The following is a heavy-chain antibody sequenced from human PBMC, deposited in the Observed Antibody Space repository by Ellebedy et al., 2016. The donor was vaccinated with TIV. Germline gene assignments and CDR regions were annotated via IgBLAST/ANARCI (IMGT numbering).Heavy chain of an antibody. J-gene: IGHJ4*02. V-gene: IGHV1-46*01. D-gene: IGHD1-1*01. Sequence: AASVKVSCKTSGYTFTTYYIHWVRQAPGQGLEWMGIINPNTDATSYAHKFQGRVTITRDTSTSAVYMDLNSLRSEDTAVYFCARDQYPPRTTGTGFDYWGQGTLVTVSS. CDR3: ARDQYPPRTTGTGFDY. CDR1: GYTFTTYY. CDR2: INPNTDAT.